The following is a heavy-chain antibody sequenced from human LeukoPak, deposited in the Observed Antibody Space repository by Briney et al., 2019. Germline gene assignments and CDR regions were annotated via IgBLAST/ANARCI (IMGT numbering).Heavy chain of an antibody. CDR3: ARTTDNKRGIEH. D-gene: IGHD6-13*01. J-gene: IGHJ4*02. V-gene: IGHV7-4-1*02. Sequence: ASVKVSCKASGYTFTSYAMNWVRQAPGQGLEWVGWINTDTGNPTYAQAFTGRFVFSLDTSVSTAYLHISSLTVEDSAIYYCARTTDNKRGIEHWGQGTLVSVSS. CDR1: GYTFTSYA. CDR2: INTDTGNP.